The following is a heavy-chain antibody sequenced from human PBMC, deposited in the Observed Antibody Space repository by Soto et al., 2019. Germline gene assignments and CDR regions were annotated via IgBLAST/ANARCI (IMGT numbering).Heavy chain of an antibody. CDR3: ARGRIQLWLGGSDY. J-gene: IGHJ4*02. V-gene: IGHV3-30-3*01. CDR2: ISYDGSNK. CDR1: GFTFSSYA. D-gene: IGHD5-18*01. Sequence: QVQLVESGGGVVQPGRSLRLSCAASGFTFSSYAMHWVRQAPGKGLEWVAVISYDGSNKYYADSVKGRFTISRDNSKNTLYLQMNSLRAEDTAVYYCARGRIQLWLGGSDYWGQGTLVTVSS.